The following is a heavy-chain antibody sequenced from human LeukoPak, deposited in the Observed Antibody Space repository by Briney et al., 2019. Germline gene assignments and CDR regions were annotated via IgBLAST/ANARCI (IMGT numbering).Heavy chain of an antibody. CDR3: ARVEAIAVFDY. D-gene: IGHD6-19*01. CDR1: GFTFSSYA. V-gene: IGHV3-30-3*01. J-gene: IGHJ4*02. CDR2: ISYDGSNK. Sequence: GGSLRLSCAASGFTFSSYAMHWVHQAPGKGLEWVAVISYDGSNKYYADSVKGRFTISRDNSKNTLYLQMNSLRAEDTAVYYCARVEAIAVFDYWGQGTPVTVSS.